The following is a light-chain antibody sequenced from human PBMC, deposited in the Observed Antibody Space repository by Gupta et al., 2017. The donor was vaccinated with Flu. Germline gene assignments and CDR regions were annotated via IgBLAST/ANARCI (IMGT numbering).Light chain of an antibody. J-gene: IGLJ3*02. CDR2: GNS. V-gene: IGLV1-40*01. Sequence: QSVLTQPPSVSGAPGQRVTISCTGSSSNIGAGYDVHWYQQLPGTAPKLLIYGNSNQPSRVPDRFSGSKSGTSASLAITGLQAEDEADYYCQSYDSSLSAWVFGGGTKLTVL. CDR1: SSNIGAGYD. CDR3: QSYDSSLSAWV.